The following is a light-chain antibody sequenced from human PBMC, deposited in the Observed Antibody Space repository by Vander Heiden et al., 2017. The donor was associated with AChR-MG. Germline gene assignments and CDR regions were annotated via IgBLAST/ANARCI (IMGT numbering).Light chain of an antibody. CDR2: EVS. Sequence: QSALTQPASVSGSPGQSITISCPGTSSDVGSSNFVSWYQQHPGKAPKLIVYEVSKRPSGVSKRFAASKSGNTASLTISGLQAEDEADYYCCSYAGSNILIFGGGTKVTVL. J-gene: IGLJ2*01. CDR3: CSYAGSNILI. CDR1: SSDVGSSNF. V-gene: IGLV2-23*02.